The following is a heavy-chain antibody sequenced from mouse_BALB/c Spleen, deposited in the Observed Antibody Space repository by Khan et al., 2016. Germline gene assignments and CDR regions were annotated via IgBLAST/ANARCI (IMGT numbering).Heavy chain of an antibody. Sequence: EVKLLESGGGLVQPGGSLKLSCAASGFDFSRYWMSWVRQAPGKGLEWIGEINPDSSTINYTQSLKDKFIISRDNAKNTLYLQMSKVRSEDTALXYGARAGYYGYLAYWGQGTLVTVSA. CDR1: GFDFSRYW. CDR3: ARAGYYGYLAY. CDR2: INPDSSTI. V-gene: IGHV4-1*02. J-gene: IGHJ3*01. D-gene: IGHD1-1*01.